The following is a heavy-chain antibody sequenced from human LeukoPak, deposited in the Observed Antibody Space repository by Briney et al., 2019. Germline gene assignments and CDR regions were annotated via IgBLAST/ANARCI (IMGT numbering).Heavy chain of an antibody. J-gene: IGHJ6*02. D-gene: IGHD7-27*01. V-gene: IGHV5-10-1*01. CDR2: IDPSDSYT. Sequence: GESLKISCKGPGSGFPSYWISWVRTRPGKGRGWRGRIDPSDSYTNYSPSFQGHVTISADKSISTAYLQWSSLKASDTAMYYCASVPYLGYYYGMDVWGQGTTVTVSS. CDR1: GSGFPSYW. CDR3: ASVPYLGYYYGMDV.